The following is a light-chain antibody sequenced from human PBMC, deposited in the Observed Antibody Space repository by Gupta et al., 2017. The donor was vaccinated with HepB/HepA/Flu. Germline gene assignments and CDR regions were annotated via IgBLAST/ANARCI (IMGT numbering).Light chain of an antibody. CDR3: MQRIGVPFT. Sequence: DMVLTQPPLSLPVTPGEPASISCRPSQSLLDSDDGNPYLDWYLQERGQSRQLLIYTPSYRASGVPDRFSGSGSGTDFTLNISRVEAEDVGVYYCMQRIGVPFTLGPGTKVEIK. V-gene: IGKV2-40*01. CDR1: QSLLDSDDGNPY. J-gene: IGKJ3*01. CDR2: TPS.